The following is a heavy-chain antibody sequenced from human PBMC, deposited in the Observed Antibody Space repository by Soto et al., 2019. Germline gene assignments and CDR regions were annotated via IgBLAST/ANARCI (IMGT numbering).Heavy chain of an antibody. CDR1: GFTFSSYA. CDR2: ISGSGGST. Sequence: GGSLRLSCAASGFTFSSYAMSWVRQAPGKGLEWVSAISGSGGSTYYADSVKGRSTISRDNSKNTLYLQMNSLRAEDTAVYYCAKEATYYDLWSGYGMDVWGQATTVTVSS. V-gene: IGHV3-23*01. D-gene: IGHD3-3*01. CDR3: AKEATYYDLWSGYGMDV. J-gene: IGHJ6*02.